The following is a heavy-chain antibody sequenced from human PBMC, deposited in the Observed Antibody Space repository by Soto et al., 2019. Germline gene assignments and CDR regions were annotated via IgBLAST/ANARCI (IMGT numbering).Heavy chain of an antibody. Sequence: QVQLVQSGAEVKKPGSSVKVSCKASGGTFSSYAISWVRQAPGQGLEWLGGIIPIFGTANYAQKFQGRVTITADKSTSTAYMGLSSLRSEDTAVYYCASLGGSSGWRGYLDYWGQGTLVTVSS. D-gene: IGHD6-19*01. V-gene: IGHV1-69*06. CDR1: GGTFSSYA. CDR2: IIPIFGTA. J-gene: IGHJ4*02. CDR3: ASLGGSSGWRGYLDY.